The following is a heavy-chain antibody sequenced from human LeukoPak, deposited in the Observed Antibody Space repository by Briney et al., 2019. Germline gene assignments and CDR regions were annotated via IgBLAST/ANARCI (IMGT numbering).Heavy chain of an antibody. Sequence: KPSETLSLTFTVSGASISSSSYYWGWIRQPPGKGLEWIGSIYYSGSTYYNPSLKSRVTISVDTSKNQFSLKLSSVTAADTAVYYCARARGTVTGPWYFDLWGRGTLVTVSS. D-gene: IGHD4-11*01. CDR2: IYYSGST. J-gene: IGHJ2*01. CDR3: ARARGTVTGPWYFDL. CDR1: GASISSSSYY. V-gene: IGHV4-39*07.